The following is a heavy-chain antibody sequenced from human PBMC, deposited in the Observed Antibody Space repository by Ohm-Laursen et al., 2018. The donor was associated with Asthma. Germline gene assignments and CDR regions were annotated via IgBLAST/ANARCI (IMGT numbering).Heavy chain of an antibody. CDR1: GFTFSSYA. CDR2: ISSSGGST. D-gene: IGHD4-11*01. CDR3: ARFGRDYRSHGMDV. Sequence: SLRLSCTASGFTFSSYAMSWVRQAPGKGLEWVSGISSSGGSTYYADNVKGRFTISRDNSKNTLYLQMNSLRAEDTAVYYCARFGRDYRSHGMDVWGQGTTVTVSS. V-gene: IGHV3-23*01. J-gene: IGHJ6*02.